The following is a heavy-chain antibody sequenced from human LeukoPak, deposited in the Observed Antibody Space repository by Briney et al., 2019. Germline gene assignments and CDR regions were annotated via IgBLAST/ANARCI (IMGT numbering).Heavy chain of an antibody. Sequence: SETLSLSRGISGHSTTRGYYWAWFRRSPGKGPEWIATFFQTEKSFYNASLESSVIMSLDTSKSQFSLNLTSVTAADTAVYYCARVLPVPYLLDSWGQGTHVTVSS. J-gene: IGHJ4*02. D-gene: IGHD3-10*02. CDR1: GHSTTRGYY. CDR2: FFQTEKS. V-gene: IGHV4-38-2*01. CDR3: ARVLPVPYLLDS.